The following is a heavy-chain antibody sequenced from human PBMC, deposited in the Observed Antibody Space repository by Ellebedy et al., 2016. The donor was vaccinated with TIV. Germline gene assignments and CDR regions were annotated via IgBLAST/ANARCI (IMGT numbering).Heavy chain of an antibody. J-gene: IGHJ4*02. D-gene: IGHD1-26*01. Sequence: GGSLRLSCAASGFTVSTNFMSWVRQAPGKGLQWVSGIYRGGSTYYGDSVKGGFTISRDTSKNTLYLQMNSLRAEDTAVYYCARGGSYFHFDYWGQGSLVTVSS. CDR3: ARGGSYFHFDY. V-gene: IGHV3-66*01. CDR1: GFTVSTNF. CDR2: IYRGGST.